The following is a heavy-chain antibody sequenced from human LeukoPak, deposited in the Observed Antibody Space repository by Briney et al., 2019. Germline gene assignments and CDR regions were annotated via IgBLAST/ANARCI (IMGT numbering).Heavy chain of an antibody. CDR3: AKVSGPMLGYFDY. J-gene: IGHJ4*02. CDR2: IWYDGSNK. Sequence: GGSLRLSCEASGFTFGNYAMNWVRQAPGKGLEWVAVIWYDGSNKYYADSVKGRFTISRDNSKNTLYQQMNSLRAEDTAVYYCAKVSGPMLGYFDYWGQGTLVTVSS. D-gene: IGHD1-26*01. V-gene: IGHV3-30*02. CDR1: GFTFGNYA.